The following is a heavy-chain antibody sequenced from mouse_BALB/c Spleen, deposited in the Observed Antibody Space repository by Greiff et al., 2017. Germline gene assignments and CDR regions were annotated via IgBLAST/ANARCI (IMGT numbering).Heavy chain of an antibody. J-gene: IGHJ4*01. CDR1: GYTFTSYV. CDR2: INPYNDGT. Sequence: EVQLQQSGPELVKPGASVKMSCKASGYTFTSYVMHWVKQKPGQGLEWIGYINPYNDGTKYNEKFKGKATLTSDKSSSTAYMELSSLTSEDSAVYYCAREGRYEAMDYWGQGTSVTVSS. CDR3: AREGRYEAMDY. V-gene: IGHV1-14*01. D-gene: IGHD2-14*01.